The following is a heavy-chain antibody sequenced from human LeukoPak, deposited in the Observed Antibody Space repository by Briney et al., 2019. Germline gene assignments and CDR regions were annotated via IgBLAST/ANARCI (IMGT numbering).Heavy chain of an antibody. D-gene: IGHD3-22*01. Sequence: GESLKISCKGSGYSFTSYWIGWVRQMPGKGLEWMGIIYPGDSDTRYSPSFQGQVTISADKSISTAYLQWSSLKASDTAMYYCASTPLYYYDSSGSFGYFDYWGQGTLVTVSS. CDR1: GYSFTSYW. CDR2: IYPGDSDT. J-gene: IGHJ4*02. V-gene: IGHV5-51*01. CDR3: ASTPLYYYDSSGSFGYFDY.